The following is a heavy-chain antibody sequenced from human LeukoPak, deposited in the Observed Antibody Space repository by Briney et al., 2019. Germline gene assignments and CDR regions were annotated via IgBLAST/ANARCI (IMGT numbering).Heavy chain of an antibody. D-gene: IGHD6-19*01. CDR1: GDSISSSSYY. Sequence: MPSETLSLTCTVSGDSISSSSYYWGWIRQPPGKGLEWIGSIYYSGSTYYNPSLKSRVTISVDTSKNQFSLKLSSVTAADTAVYYCASLSKIAVALGYWGQGTLVTVSS. J-gene: IGHJ4*02. CDR3: ASLSKIAVALGY. CDR2: IYYSGST. V-gene: IGHV4-39*01.